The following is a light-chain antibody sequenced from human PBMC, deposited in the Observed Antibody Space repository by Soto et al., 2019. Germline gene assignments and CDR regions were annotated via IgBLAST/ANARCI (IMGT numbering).Light chain of an antibody. CDR1: QSISSY. V-gene: IGKV1-39*01. J-gene: IGKJ4*01. Sequence: DIQMTQSPSSLSASIGDRVTITCRASQSISSYLNWYQQKPGKAPKLLIYAAPSLQSGVPSRFSGSGSGTDFTLSISSLQPEDFATYYCQQSYSIPLTFGGGTKVDI. CDR3: QQSYSIPLT. CDR2: AAP.